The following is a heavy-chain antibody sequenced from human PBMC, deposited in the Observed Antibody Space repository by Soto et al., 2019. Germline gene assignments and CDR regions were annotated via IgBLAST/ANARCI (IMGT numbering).Heavy chain of an antibody. V-gene: IGHV1-69*13. D-gene: IGHD2-15*01. CDR1: GGTFSSYA. CDR2: IIPIFGTA. CDR3: ARDEGGTRILYFDY. Sequence: GASVKVSCKASGGTFSSYAISWVRQAPGQGLEWMGGIIPIFGTANYAQKFQGRVTITADESTSTAYMELSSLRSEDTAGYYCARDEGGTRILYFDYWGQGTLVTVSS. J-gene: IGHJ4*02.